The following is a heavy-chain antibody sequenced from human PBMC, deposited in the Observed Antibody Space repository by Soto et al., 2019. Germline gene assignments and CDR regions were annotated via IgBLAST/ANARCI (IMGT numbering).Heavy chain of an antibody. J-gene: IGHJ2*01. Sequence: EVQLVESGGGLGQPGTSLRLSCAASGFTFDDFAMHWVRQAPGKGLEWVAGINWNSRSIDYADSVKGRFIISRDNAKKYIYLQLNNLRTEDTAFYYCAKDRRAMNWYFDLWGRGTLVVVSS. V-gene: IGHV3-9*01. CDR3: AKDRRAMNWYFDL. CDR1: GFTFDDFA. CDR2: INWNSRSI.